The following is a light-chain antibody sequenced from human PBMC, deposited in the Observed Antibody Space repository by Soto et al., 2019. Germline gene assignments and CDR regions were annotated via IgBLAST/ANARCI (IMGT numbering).Light chain of an antibody. V-gene: IGKV4-1*01. CDR3: QQYYSTPKT. CDR2: WAS. Sequence: DIVMTQSPDSLAVSLGERATINCKSSQSVLYSSNNKNYLAWYQQNPGQPPKLLISWASTRESGVPDRFSGSXXGTDFTLTIXSLQAEXVXXYYCQQYYSTPKTFGQGTKLEIK. CDR1: QSVLYSSNNKNY. J-gene: IGKJ2*01.